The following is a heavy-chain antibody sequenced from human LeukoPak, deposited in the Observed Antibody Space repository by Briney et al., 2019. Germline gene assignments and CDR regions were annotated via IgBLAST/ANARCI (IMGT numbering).Heavy chain of an antibody. CDR3: ARSLIHMVRGVYYFDY. D-gene: IGHD3-10*01. V-gene: IGHV4-4*07. Sequence: PSETLSLTCTVSGGSISSYYWSWIRQPAGKGLEWIGRIYTSGSTNYNPSLKSRVTMSVGTSRNQFSLKLSSVTAADTAVYYCARSLIHMVRGVYYFDYWGQGTLVTVSS. CDR2: IYTSGST. CDR1: GGSISSYY. J-gene: IGHJ4*02.